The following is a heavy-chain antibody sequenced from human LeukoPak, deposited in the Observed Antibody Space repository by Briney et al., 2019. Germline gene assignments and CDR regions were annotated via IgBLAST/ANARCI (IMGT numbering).Heavy chain of an antibody. CDR3: ARVGGSISPHWFDP. J-gene: IGHJ5*02. CDR1: GGSISSYY. D-gene: IGHD2-15*01. V-gene: IGHV4-4*07. CDR2: IYTSGST. Sequence: SETLSLTCTVSGGSISSYYWSWIRQPAGKGPEWIGRIYTSGSTNYNPSLKSRVTISVDTSKNQFSLKLSSVTAADTAVYYCARVGGSISPHWFDPWGQGTLVTVSS.